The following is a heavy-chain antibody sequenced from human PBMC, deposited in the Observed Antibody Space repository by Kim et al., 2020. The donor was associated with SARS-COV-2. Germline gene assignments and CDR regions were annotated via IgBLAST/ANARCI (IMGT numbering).Heavy chain of an antibody. CDR2: IYYSGST. CDR3: ARRRGSGSYYTDY. J-gene: IGHJ4*02. V-gene: IGHV4-31*03. D-gene: IGHD3-10*01. CDR1: GGSISSGGYY. Sequence: SETLSLTCTVSGGSISSGGYYWSWIRQHPGKGLEWIGYIYYSGSTYYNPSLKSRVTISVDTSKNQFSLKLSSVTAADTAVYYCARRRGSGSYYTDYWGQGTLVTVSS.